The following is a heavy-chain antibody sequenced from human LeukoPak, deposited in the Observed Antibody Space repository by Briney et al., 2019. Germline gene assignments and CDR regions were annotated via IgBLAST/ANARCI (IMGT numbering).Heavy chain of an antibody. J-gene: IGHJ3*02. CDR3: AREFGSGGDFWSGYYRSSFAFDI. CDR2: IIPIFGTA. Sequence: SSVKVSCKGPGCTFSSYAISWVRQAPGQGLEWMGRIIPIFGTANYAQKFQGRGTITTDGATGTASMELSSLRSEDTAVYYRAREFGSGGDFWSGYYRSSFAFDIWGQGTMVTVSS. D-gene: IGHD3-3*01. V-gene: IGHV1-69*05. CDR1: GCTFSSYA.